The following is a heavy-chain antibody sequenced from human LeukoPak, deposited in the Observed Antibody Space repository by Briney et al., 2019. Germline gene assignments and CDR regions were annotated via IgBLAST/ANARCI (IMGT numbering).Heavy chain of an antibody. D-gene: IGHD4-23*01. V-gene: IGHV4-39*01. J-gene: IGHJ4*02. Sequence: PSETLSLTCTVPGGSISSSSYYWGWIRQPPGKRLEWIGSIYYSGSTYYNPSLKSRVTISVDTSKNQFSLKLSSVTAADTAVYYCASHVGGKIDYWGQGTLVTVSS. CDR2: IYYSGST. CDR3: ASHVGGKIDY. CDR1: GGSISSSSYY.